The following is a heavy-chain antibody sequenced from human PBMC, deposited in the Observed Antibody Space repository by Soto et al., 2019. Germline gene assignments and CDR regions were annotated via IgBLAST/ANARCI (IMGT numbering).Heavy chain of an antibody. CDR3: ARGLRNYYDRSGLYY. CDR2: ISYTGTTI. CDR1: GFTFSNYE. Sequence: TGGSLRLSCAASGFTFSNYEMNWVRQAPGKGLEWVSYISYTGTTIYYADSVKGRFTLSRDNAKNSLYLQMNSLRAEDTAVYYCARGLRNYYDRSGLYYWGQGTLVTVSS. V-gene: IGHV3-48*03. D-gene: IGHD3-22*01. J-gene: IGHJ4*02.